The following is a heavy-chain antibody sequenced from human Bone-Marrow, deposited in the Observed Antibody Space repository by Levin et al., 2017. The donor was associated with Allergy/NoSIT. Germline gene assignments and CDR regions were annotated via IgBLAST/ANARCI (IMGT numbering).Heavy chain of an antibody. J-gene: IGHJ6*03. D-gene: IGHD4-17*01. CDR3: TTVREWTGDYGIFYYDYYMDV. V-gene: IGHV3-15*01. CDR2: IKSKTDGGTT. Sequence: GGSLRLSCAASGFTFSNAWMSWVRQAPGKGLEWVGRIKSKTDGGTTDYAAPVKGRFTISRDDSKNTLYLQMNSLKTEDTAVYYCTTVREWTGDYGIFYYDYYMDVWGKGTTVTVSS. CDR1: GFTFSNAW.